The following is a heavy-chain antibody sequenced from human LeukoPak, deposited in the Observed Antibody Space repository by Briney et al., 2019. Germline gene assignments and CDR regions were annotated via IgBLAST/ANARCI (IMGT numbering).Heavy chain of an antibody. D-gene: IGHD5-18*01. Sequence: SETLSLTCTVSGYSISSGYYWGWIRQPPGKGLEWIGSIYYSGSTYYNPSLKSRVTISVDTSKNQFSLKLSSVTAADTAVYYCASLPLWSFFDYWGQGTLVTVSS. CDR2: IYYSGST. CDR3: ASLPLWSFFDY. CDR1: GYSISSGYY. V-gene: IGHV4-38-2*02. J-gene: IGHJ4*02.